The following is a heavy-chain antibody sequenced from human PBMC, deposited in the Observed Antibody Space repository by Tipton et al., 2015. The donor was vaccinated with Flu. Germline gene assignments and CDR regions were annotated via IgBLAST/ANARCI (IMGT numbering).Heavy chain of an antibody. CDR1: GFTFSSYG. J-gene: IGHJ3*02. CDR2: ISYEGSNK. CDR3: ANPYLWWRPKSDAFDI. D-gene: IGHD4/OR15-4a*01. Sequence: RSLRLSCAASGFTFSSYGMHWVRQAPGKGLEWVAVISYEGSNKYYADSVQGRFTISRDNSKNTLYLQMNSLRAEDTAVYYCANPYLWWRPKSDAFDIWGQGTMVTVSS. V-gene: IGHV3-30*18.